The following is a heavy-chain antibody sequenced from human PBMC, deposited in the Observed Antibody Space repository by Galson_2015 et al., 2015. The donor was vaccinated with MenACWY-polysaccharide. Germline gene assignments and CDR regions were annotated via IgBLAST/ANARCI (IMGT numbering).Heavy chain of an antibody. D-gene: IGHD6-19*01. V-gene: IGHV4-39*01. CDR2: IYYSGSP. Sequence: SEPLSLTCTVSGGSISSSSYYWGWIRQPPGKGLEWIGSIYYSGSPYYNPSLKSRVTISVDTAKNQYSLRLSSVTAADTAVYYCAGAWESSGWDRRFDPWGQGTLVTVSS. CDR3: AGAWESSGWDRRFDP. J-gene: IGHJ5*02. CDR1: GGSISSSSYY.